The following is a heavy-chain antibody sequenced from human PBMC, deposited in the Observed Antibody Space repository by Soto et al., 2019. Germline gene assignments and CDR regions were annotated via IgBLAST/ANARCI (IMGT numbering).Heavy chain of an antibody. Sequence: PSETLSLTCTVSGGSISSYYWSWIRQPPGKGLEWIGYIYYSGSTNYNPSLKSRVTISVDTSKNQFSLKLSSVTAADTAVYYCARVGGIYDILTGYFNYYYHGMDVWGQGTTVTVSS. CDR2: IYYSGST. J-gene: IGHJ6*02. D-gene: IGHD3-9*01. CDR3: ARVGGIYDILTGYFNYYYHGMDV. V-gene: IGHV4-59*01. CDR1: GGSISSYY.